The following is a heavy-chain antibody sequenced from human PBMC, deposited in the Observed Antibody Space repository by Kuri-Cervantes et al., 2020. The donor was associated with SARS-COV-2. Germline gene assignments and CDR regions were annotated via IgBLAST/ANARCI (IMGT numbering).Heavy chain of an antibody. CDR2: TSSSSFYI. CDR1: GFTFSSYS. CDR3: ARAGVKDIVATITSYYYYYGMDV. D-gene: IGHD5-12*01. J-gene: IGHJ6*02. V-gene: IGHV3-21*01. Sequence: GGSLRLSCAASGFTFSSYSMNWVRQAPGKGLEWVSSTSSSSFYIYYADSVKGRFTISRDNAKNSLYLQMNSLRAEDTAVYYCARAGVKDIVATITSYYYYYGMDVWGQGTTVTVSS.